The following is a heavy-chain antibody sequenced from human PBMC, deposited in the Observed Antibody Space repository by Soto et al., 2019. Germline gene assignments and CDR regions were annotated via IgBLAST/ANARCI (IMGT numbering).Heavy chain of an antibody. CDR1: GGTFSSYA. V-gene: IGHV1-8*02. D-gene: IGHD6-6*01. CDR3: ARASNQRLVAARRFDP. Sequence: GASVKVSCKASGGTFSSYAISWVRQATGQGLEWMGWMNPNSGNTGYAQKFQGRVTMTRNTSISTAYMELSSLRSEDTAVYYCARASNQRLVAARRFDPWGQGTLVTVSS. J-gene: IGHJ5*02. CDR2: MNPNSGNT.